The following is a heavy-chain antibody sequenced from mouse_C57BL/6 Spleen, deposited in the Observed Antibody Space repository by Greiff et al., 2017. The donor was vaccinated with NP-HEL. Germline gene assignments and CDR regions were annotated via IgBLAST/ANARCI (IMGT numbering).Heavy chain of an antibody. V-gene: IGHV1-50*01. Sequence: QVQLQQPGAELVKPGASVKLSCKASGYTFTSYWMQWVKQRPGQGLEWIGEIDPSDSYTNYNQKFKGKATLTVDTSSSPAYMQLSSLTSEDSAVDYCARGRQDYWGQGTTLTVSS. CDR3: ARGRQDY. D-gene: IGHD3-2*01. CDR1: GYTFTSYW. CDR2: IDPSDSYT. J-gene: IGHJ2*01.